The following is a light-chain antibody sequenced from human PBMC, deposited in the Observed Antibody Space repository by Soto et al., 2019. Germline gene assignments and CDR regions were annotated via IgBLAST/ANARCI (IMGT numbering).Light chain of an antibody. CDR2: AVS. CDR3: QQYGSSPYT. Sequence: EIVLTQSPGTLSLSPGERAALSCRASQSVSSNYLAWYQQKLGQAPRLLISAVSSRATGIPDRFSGSGSGSDFTLTISRLEPEDFAVYYCQQYGSSPYTFGQGTKLEIK. CDR1: QSVSSNY. V-gene: IGKV3-20*01. J-gene: IGKJ2*01.